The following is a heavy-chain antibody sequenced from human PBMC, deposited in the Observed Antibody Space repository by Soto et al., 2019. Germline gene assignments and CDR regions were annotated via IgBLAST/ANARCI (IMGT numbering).Heavy chain of an antibody. Sequence: GCSLRLSCAASGFTFNSYSMNWVRQAPGKGLEWVSSISSSSSYIYYADSVKGRFTISRDNAKNSLYLQMNSLRAEDMAVYYCARDWRGGVGVAQLYHYYYGMDVWGQATTVTASS. CDR2: ISSSSSYI. J-gene: IGHJ6*02. CDR3: ARDWRGGVGVAQLYHYYYGMDV. V-gene: IGHV3-21*01. CDR1: GFTFNSYS. D-gene: IGHD2-15*01.